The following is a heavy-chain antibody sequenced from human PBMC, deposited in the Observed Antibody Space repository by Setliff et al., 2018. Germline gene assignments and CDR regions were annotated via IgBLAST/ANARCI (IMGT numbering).Heavy chain of an antibody. J-gene: IGHJ4*02. CDR3: ARSPPNRGSGSGWYGDF. V-gene: IGHV1-18*04. Sequence: ASVKVSRKASGYSFTSYGITWVRQAPGQGLEWMGWISPYNGDTRFQQKFQGRVTVTTDTPTSTGYLELRSLTSDDTAVYYCARSPPNRGSGSGWYGDFWGQGTLVTVSS. D-gene: IGHD6-19*01. CDR1: GYSFTSYG. CDR2: ISPYNGDT.